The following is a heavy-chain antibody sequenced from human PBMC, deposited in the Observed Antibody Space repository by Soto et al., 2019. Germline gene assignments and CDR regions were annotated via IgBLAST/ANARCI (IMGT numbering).Heavy chain of an antibody. J-gene: IGHJ6*02. Sequence: EVQLVESGGGLVQPGGSLRLSCAASGFTFSSYSMNWVRQAPGKGLEWVSYISSSSSTIYYADSVKGRFTISRDNAKNSLYLQMNSLRDEDMAVYYCASGYSSFYYYYGMDVWGQGTTVTVSS. V-gene: IGHV3-48*02. CDR3: ASGYSSFYYYYGMDV. D-gene: IGHD5-18*01. CDR2: ISSSSSTI. CDR1: GFTFSSYS.